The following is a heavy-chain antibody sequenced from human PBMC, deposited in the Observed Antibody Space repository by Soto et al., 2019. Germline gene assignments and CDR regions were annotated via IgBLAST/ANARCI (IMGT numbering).Heavy chain of an antibody. CDR1: GYTFTGYY. J-gene: IGHJ6*02. CDR3: ARERNYDILTGYPYYYYYGMDV. Sequence: ASVKVSCKASGYTFTGYYMHWVRQAPGQGLEWMGWINPNSGGTNYAQKFQGWVTVTRDTSISTAYMELSRLRSDDTAVYYCARERNYDILTGYPYYYYYGMDVWGQGTTVTVS. D-gene: IGHD3-9*01. CDR2: INPNSGGT. V-gene: IGHV1-2*04.